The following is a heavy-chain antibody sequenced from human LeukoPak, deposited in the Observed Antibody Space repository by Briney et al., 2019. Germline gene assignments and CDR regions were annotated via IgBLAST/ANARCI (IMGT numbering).Heavy chain of an antibody. CDR3: AKAHAFTMIVVVIRYYFDY. CDR1: GFTFSSYA. CDR2: ISGSGGST. J-gene: IGHJ4*02. Sequence: GGSLRFSCAASGFTFSSYAMSWVRQAPGKGLEWVSAISGSGGSTYYADSVKGRFTISRDNSKNTLYLQMNSLRAEDTAVYYCAKAHAFTMIVVVIRYYFDYWGQGTLVTVSS. D-gene: IGHD3-22*01. V-gene: IGHV3-23*01.